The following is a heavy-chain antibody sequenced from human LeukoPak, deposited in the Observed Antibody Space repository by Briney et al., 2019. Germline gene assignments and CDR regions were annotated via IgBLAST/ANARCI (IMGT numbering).Heavy chain of an antibody. CDR1: GGTFSSYA. J-gene: IGHJ4*02. CDR3: ARGGRGSSWYYTLFDY. V-gene: IGHV1-69*13. Sequence: ASVKVSCKASGGTFSSYAISWVRQAPGQGLEWMGGIIPIFGTANYTQKFQGRVTITADESTSTAYMELSSLRPEDTAVYYCARGGRGSSWYYTLFDYWGQGTLVTVSS. D-gene: IGHD6-13*01. CDR2: IIPIFGTA.